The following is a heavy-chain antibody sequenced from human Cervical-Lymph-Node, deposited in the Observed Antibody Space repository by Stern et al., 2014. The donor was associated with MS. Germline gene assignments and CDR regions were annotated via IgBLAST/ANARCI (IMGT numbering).Heavy chain of an antibody. J-gene: IGHJ4*02. CDR3: ARDFSETYDFWTGSYNPYFDY. D-gene: IGHD3-3*01. Sequence: QVQLVQSGAEVKKPGASVKVSCKASGYTFTYYPLHWVRQAPGQRLEWMGWINTGNGNTKYSQKFQGRVTITRDTSASTVYMELRSLRSEDTAVYYCARDFSETYDFWTGSYNPYFDYWGQGTLVTVSS. V-gene: IGHV1-3*04. CDR1: GYTFTYYP. CDR2: INTGNGNT.